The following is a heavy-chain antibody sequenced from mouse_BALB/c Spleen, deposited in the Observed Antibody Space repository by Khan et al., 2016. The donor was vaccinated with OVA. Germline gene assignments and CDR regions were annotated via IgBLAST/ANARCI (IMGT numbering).Heavy chain of an antibody. CDR1: GFSFSTYG. D-gene: IGHD1-1*01. CDR2: INSYGDYT. V-gene: IGHV5-6*01. Sequence: DVELVVSRGHLVKPGGSLRLSCASSGFSFSTYGMSLVRPPPHKMLQWVATINSYGDYTYSPDTVTGCFTISRNNAENTLYLQMISVQSEDTAIYYCASHLAGSFAYWGQGTLVTVSA. J-gene: IGHJ3*01. CDR3: ASHLAGSFAY.